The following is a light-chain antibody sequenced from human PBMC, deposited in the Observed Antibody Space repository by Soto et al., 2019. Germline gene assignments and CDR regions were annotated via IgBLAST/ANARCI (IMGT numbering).Light chain of an antibody. CDR2: DAS. J-gene: IGKJ2*01. Sequence: DMPMTQSPTTLSASVGGRATITCRASQNIRSWLAWYQQKPGKAPKVLIYDASTLESGVPSRFSGSGFGTEFTLTISSLQPDDFATYYCQHYNGYFGQGTKLEIK. CDR3: QHYNGY. CDR1: QNIRSW. V-gene: IGKV1-5*01.